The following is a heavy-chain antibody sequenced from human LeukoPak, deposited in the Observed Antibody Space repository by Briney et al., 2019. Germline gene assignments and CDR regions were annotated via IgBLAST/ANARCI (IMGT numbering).Heavy chain of an antibody. CDR3: ARSGSYSGPYVY. J-gene: IGHJ4*02. CDR2: IYTTGST. V-gene: IGHV4-4*07. D-gene: IGHD1-26*01. Sequence: SETLSLTCSVSGDSISYFYWSWIRQPAGKGLEWIGRIYTTGSTNYNPSLKSRITMSVDTSKNQFSLKLSSVTAADTAVYYCARSGSYSGPYVYWGQGTVVTVSS. CDR1: GDSISYFY.